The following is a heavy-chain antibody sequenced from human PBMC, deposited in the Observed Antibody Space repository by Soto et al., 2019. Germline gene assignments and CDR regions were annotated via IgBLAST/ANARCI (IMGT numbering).Heavy chain of an antibody. CDR3: AKDEDTAYYYYYYGMDV. V-gene: IGHV3-23*01. J-gene: IGHJ6*02. CDR2: ISGSGGST. CDR1: GFTFSSYA. Sequence: GGSLRLSCAASGFTFSSYAMSWVRQAPGKGLEWVSAISGSGGSTYYADSVKGRFTISRDNSKNTLYLQMNSLRAEDTAVYYCAKDEDTAYYYYYYGMDVWGQGTTVTVSS. D-gene: IGHD5-18*01.